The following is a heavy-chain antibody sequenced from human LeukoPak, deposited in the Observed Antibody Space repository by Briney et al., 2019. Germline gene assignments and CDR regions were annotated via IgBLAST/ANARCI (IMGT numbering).Heavy chain of an antibody. CDR2: ISNGGRSI. D-gene: IGHD5-12*01. V-gene: IGHV3-11*01. CDR3: AREHDSAYDY. J-gene: IGHJ4*02. CDR1: GFAFRDHY. Sequence: PGGSLTLSCAASGFAFRDHYMSWIRQAPGKGLEWVSYISNGGRSINYSDSVKGRFTISRDNAESSLYLQMNNLRAGDTAMYYCAREHDSAYDYWGQGILVTVSS.